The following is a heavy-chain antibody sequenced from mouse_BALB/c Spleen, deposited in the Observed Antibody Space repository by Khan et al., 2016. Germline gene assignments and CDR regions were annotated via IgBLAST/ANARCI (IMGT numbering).Heavy chain of an antibody. CDR2: IYPGDGDT. D-gene: IGHD2-14*01. V-gene: IGHV1-80*01. CDR3: ARGTPFAS. CDR1: GYAFSGYC. Sequence: QVQLKESGAELVRPGSSVKISCKASGYAFSGYCMNWVKQRPGQGLEWIGQIYPGDGDTNYNGKFKGKATLTADKSSSTAYMQISSLTSEDSAVYFCARGTPFASWGQGTLVTVSA. J-gene: IGHJ3*01.